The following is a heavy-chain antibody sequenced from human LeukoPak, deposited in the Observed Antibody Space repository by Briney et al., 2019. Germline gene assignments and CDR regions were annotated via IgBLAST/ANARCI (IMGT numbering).Heavy chain of an antibody. CDR2: ISSSSSTI. D-gene: IGHD3-3*01. J-gene: IGHJ6*03. Sequence: GGSLRLSCAASGFTFSSYSMNWVRQAPGKGLEWVSYISSSSSTIYYADSVKGRFTISRDNAKNSLYLQMNSLRAEDSAVYYCARDRPYYDFWSGYRYYYYYYMDVWGKGTTVTVSS. CDR1: GFTFSSYS. CDR3: ARDRPYYDFWSGYRYYYYYYMDV. V-gene: IGHV3-48*01.